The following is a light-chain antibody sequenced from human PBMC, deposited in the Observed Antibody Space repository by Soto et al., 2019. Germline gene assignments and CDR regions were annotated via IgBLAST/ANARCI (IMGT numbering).Light chain of an antibody. V-gene: IGLV2-14*03. Sequence: QSALTQPASVSGSPGQSITISCTGTNSDIGGYNFVSWYQQHPGKAPKLIFYDVTNRPSGVSSRFSGSKSGKTASLTISGLQAEDEAVYYCSSYTRNNTVVFGGGTKLTVL. J-gene: IGLJ2*01. CDR2: DVT. CDR1: NSDIGGYNF. CDR3: SSYTRNNTVV.